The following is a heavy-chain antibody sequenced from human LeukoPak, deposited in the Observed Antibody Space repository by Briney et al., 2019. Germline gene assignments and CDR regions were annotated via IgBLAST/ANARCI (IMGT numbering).Heavy chain of an antibody. CDR3: AREVVPAATGPYYYYGMDV. J-gene: IGHJ6*02. V-gene: IGHV3-48*03. D-gene: IGHD2-2*01. Sequence: GGSLRLSCAASGFTFSSYEMNWVRQAPGKGLEWVSCISSSGSTIYYADSVKGRFTISRDNAKNSLYLQMNSLRAEDTAVYYRAREVVPAATGPYYYYGMDVWGQGTTVTVSS. CDR2: ISSSGSTI. CDR1: GFTFSSYE.